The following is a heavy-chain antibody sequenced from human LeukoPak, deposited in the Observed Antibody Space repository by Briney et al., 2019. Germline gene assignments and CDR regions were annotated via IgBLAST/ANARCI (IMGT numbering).Heavy chain of an antibody. V-gene: IGHV1-2*02. CDR1: GYTFSAFH. CDR3: ARAGLSSYYYYYGMDV. J-gene: IGHJ6*02. Sequence: ASVKVSCKGSGYTFSAFHMYWVRQAPGQGPECMGLINPSSGVTKYPQKFQGGVTMTRDTSISTAYMELTRLTSDDTAVYYCARAGLSSYYYYYGMDVWGQGTTVTVSS. CDR2: INPSSGVT.